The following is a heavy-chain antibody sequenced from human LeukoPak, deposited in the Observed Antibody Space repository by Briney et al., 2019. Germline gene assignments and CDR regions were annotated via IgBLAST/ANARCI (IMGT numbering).Heavy chain of an antibody. Sequence: SETLSLTCTVSGGSISSGDYYWSWIRQPPGEGLEWIGYIYYSGSTYYNPFLKSRVTISVDTSKNQFSLKLSSVTAADTAVYYCARAHRDSYYYDSSGYYLDPYYFDYWGQGTLVTVSS. J-gene: IGHJ4*02. D-gene: IGHD3-22*01. CDR1: GGSISSGDYY. V-gene: IGHV4-30-4*01. CDR2: IYYSGST. CDR3: ARAHRDSYYYDSSGYYLDPYYFDY.